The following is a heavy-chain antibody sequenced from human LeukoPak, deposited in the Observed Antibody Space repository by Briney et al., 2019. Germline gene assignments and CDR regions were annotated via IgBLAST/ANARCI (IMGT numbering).Heavy chain of an antibody. Sequence: GGSLRLSCAASGFTFSSYWMHWVRQAPGKGLVWLSLINNDGSFTTYADSVKGRFTISRDNAKNTLYLQMNSLRAEDTAVYFCARDGVTTTPLDIWGQGTMVTVSS. CDR1: GFTFSSYW. CDR3: ARDGVTTTPLDI. J-gene: IGHJ3*02. D-gene: IGHD5-12*01. CDR2: INNDGSFT. V-gene: IGHV3-74*03.